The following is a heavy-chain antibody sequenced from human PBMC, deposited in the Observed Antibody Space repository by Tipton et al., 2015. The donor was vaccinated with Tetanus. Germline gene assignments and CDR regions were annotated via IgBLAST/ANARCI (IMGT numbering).Heavy chain of an antibody. CDR3: ARLYSYGSLYWFDP. D-gene: IGHD5-18*01. V-gene: IGHV4-59*01. J-gene: IGHJ5*02. Sequence: TLSLTCTVSGGSISPYYWGWTRQPPGKGLEWIGYIYYSGSTNYNPSLESRVTISVDTSKNQFSLKLRSVTAADTAVYYCARLYSYGSLYWFDPWGQGTLVTVSS. CDR1: GGSISPYY. CDR2: IYYSGST.